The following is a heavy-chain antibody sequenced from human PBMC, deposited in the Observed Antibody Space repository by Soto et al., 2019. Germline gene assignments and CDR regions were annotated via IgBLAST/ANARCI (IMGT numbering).Heavy chain of an antibody. CDR3: ARYDFWSGYPQDGMDV. CDR2: ISGRGGST. J-gene: IGHJ6*02. CDR1: GFTFSSYA. V-gene: IGHV3-23*01. Sequence: PGGSLRLSCAASGFTFSSYAMSWVRQAPGKGLEWVSAISGRGGSTYYADSVKGRFTISRDNSKNTLYLQMNSLRAEDTAVYYCARYDFWSGYPQDGMDVWGQGTTVTVSS. D-gene: IGHD3-3*01.